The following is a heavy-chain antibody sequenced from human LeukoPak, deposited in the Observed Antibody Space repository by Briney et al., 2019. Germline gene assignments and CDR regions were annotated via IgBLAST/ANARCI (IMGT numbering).Heavy chain of an antibody. J-gene: IGHJ4*02. CDR3: ARQEKQVRGIIITYYFDY. D-gene: IGHD3-10*01. Sequence: PSETLSLTCAVSGGSISSGNWWNWVRQPPGKGLEWIGEIYHSGSTNYNPSLKNRVTMSVDKSKNQFSLKLSSVTAADTAVYYCARQEKQVRGIIITYYFDYWGQGTLVTVSS. CDR1: GGSISSGNW. CDR2: IYHSGST. V-gene: IGHV4-4*02.